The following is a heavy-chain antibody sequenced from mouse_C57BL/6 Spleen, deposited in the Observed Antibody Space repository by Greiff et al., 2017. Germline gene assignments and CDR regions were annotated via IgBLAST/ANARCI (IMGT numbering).Heavy chain of an antibody. D-gene: IGHD1-1*01. CDR3: ARRSSYGVDY. J-gene: IGHJ2*01. CDR1: GYAFSSSW. V-gene: IGHV1-82*01. Sequence: VQLQQSGPELVKPGASVKISCKASGYAFSSSWMNWVKQRPGKGLEWIGRIYPGDGDTNYNGKVKGKATLTADKSSSTAYMQLSSLTSEDSAVYFCARRSSYGVDYWGQGTTLTVSS. CDR2: IYPGDGDT.